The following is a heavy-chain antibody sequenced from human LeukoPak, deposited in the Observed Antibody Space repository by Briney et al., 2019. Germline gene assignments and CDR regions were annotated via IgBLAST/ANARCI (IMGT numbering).Heavy chain of an antibody. Sequence: GGSLRLSCAASGFTFSDYYMSWIRQAPGKGLEWVLYISSSGSTIYYADSVKGRFTISRDNAKNSLYLQMNSLRAEDTAVYYCARGSRQYYDILTGYPTYSYFDYWGQGTLVTVSS. J-gene: IGHJ4*02. V-gene: IGHV3-11*01. D-gene: IGHD3-9*01. CDR3: ARGSRQYYDILTGYPTYSYFDY. CDR2: ISSSGSTI. CDR1: GFTFSDYY.